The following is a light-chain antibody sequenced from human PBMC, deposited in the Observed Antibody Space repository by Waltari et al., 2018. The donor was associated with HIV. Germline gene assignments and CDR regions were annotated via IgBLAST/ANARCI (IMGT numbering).Light chain of an antibody. Sequence: QSALTQPRSVSGSPGQSVTISCTGTSSDVGGYNYVSWYQQHPGKAPKLMIYDVSKRPSGAPDRFSGSKSGNTASLTISGLQAEDEADYYCCSYAGSYCYVFGTGTKVTVL. CDR2: DVS. J-gene: IGLJ1*01. CDR3: CSYAGSYCYV. V-gene: IGLV2-11*01. CDR1: SSDVGGYNY.